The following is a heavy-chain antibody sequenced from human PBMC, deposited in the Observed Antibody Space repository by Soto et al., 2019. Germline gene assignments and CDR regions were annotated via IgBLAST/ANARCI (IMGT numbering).Heavy chain of an antibody. CDR1: GFTFSNYR. CDR2: TTSSSSYI. CDR3: ARELGVGYYYYAMDV. D-gene: IGHD2-21*01. J-gene: IGHJ6*02. Sequence: PGGSLRLSCAASGFTFSNYRMNWVRQAPGKGLEWVSSTTSSSSYIYYADSLKGRFTISRDNAKNSLYLQMNSLSAEDTAVYYCARELGVGYYYYAMDVWGQGTTVTVSS. V-gene: IGHV3-21*01.